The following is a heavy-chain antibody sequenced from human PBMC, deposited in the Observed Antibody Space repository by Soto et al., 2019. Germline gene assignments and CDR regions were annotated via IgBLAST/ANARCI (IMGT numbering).Heavy chain of an antibody. D-gene: IGHD1-1*01. CDR3: AKRATGTYFDY. CDR2: INAGNGNT. Sequence: ASVKVSCKASGYTFTSYAVHWVRQAPGQRHEWMGWINAGNGNTKCSQKFQGRVTITRDTSASTVYMELSSLRAEDTAVYYCAKRATGTYFDYWGQGTLVTVSS. J-gene: IGHJ4*02. CDR1: GYTFTSYA. V-gene: IGHV1-3*01.